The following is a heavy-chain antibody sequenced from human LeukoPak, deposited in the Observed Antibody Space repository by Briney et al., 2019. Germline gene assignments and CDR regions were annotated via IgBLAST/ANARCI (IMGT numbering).Heavy chain of an antibody. CDR3: AKSQDGGRLFHFDY. J-gene: IGHJ4*02. D-gene: IGHD1-26*01. Sequence: GGSLRPSCAASGFTFSSYAMSWVRQAPGKGLEWVSVINGSGGSTYSADSVKGRFTISRDNSKNTLYLQMNSLRAEDTAVYFCAKSQDGGRLFHFDYWGQGTLVTVSS. V-gene: IGHV3-23*01. CDR2: INGSGGST. CDR1: GFTFSSYA.